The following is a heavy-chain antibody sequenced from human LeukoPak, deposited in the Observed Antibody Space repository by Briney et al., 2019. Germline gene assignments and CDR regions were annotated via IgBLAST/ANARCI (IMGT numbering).Heavy chain of an antibody. CDR1: GFTFNSYW. Sequence: GGSLRLSCAASGFTFNSYWMHWVRQSPGKGLVWVSRINFDGSSTNYADSVKGRFSISRDNAKNTLYLQMNSLRAEDTAVYYCARGLMAYCGGDCYSGGYYFDYWGQGTLVTVSS. J-gene: IGHJ4*02. CDR2: INFDGSST. V-gene: IGHV3-74*01. CDR3: ARGLMAYCGGDCYSGGYYFDY. D-gene: IGHD2-21*02.